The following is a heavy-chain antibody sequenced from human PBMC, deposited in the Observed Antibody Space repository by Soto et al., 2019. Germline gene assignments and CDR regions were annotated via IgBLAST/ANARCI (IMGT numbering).Heavy chain of an antibody. D-gene: IGHD2-21*02. V-gene: IGHV4-30-4*01. CDR2: IYYGGST. CDR3: ARDETVSYCYGMDV. CDR1: GGSISSCSHY. Sequence: PSETLSLTCTVSGGSISSCSHYWSWVRQPPGKGREWIGYIYYGGSTYYNPSLRSRVTISVDTSKNQFSLKLSSVTAADTAVYYCARDETVSYCYGMDVWGQGTTVTVSS. J-gene: IGHJ6*02.